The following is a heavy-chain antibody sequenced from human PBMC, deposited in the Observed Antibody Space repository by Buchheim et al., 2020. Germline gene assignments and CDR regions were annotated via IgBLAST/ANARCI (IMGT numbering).Heavy chain of an antibody. CDR1: GFTFSSYA. V-gene: IGHV3-30-3*01. CDR2: ISYDGSNK. J-gene: IGHJ4*02. D-gene: IGHD6-13*01. Sequence: QVQLVESGGGVVQPGRSLRLSCAASGFTFSSYAMHWVRQAPGKGLEWVAVISYDGSNKYYADSVKGRFTISRDNSKNTLYLQMNSLRAEDTAVYYCARANLGSSWYQRLLHYWGQGTL. CDR3: ARANLGSSWYQRLLHY.